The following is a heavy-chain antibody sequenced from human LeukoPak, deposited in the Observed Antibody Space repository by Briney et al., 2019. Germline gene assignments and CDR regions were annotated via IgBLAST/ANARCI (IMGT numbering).Heavy chain of an antibody. CDR1: GGSISSSSYY. V-gene: IGHV4-39*01. CDR2: IYYSGST. Sequence: ASETLSLTCTVSGGSISSSSYYWGWIRQPPGKGLEWIGSIYYSGSTYYNPSLKSRVTISVDTSKNQFSLKLSSVTAADTAVYYCARKPVTTKGAPIYYMDVWGKGTTVTVSS. J-gene: IGHJ6*03. CDR3: ARKPVTTKGAPIYYMDV. D-gene: IGHD4-17*01.